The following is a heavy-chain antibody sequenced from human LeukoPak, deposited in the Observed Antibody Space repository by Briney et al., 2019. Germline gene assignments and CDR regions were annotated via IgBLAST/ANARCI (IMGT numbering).Heavy chain of an antibody. Sequence: GGPLPLSCAASGFTFSSYEMKCVRQAPGKGLECVVYISSSGSTIYYADSVKGRFTTSRDNDKNSLYLQMNSLRAEDTAVYYCARDHFFAGELLWFDPWGQGTLVTVSS. CDR1: GFTFSSYE. J-gene: IGHJ5*02. CDR2: ISSSGSTI. D-gene: IGHD1-26*01. V-gene: IGHV3-48*03. CDR3: ARDHFFAGELLWFDP.